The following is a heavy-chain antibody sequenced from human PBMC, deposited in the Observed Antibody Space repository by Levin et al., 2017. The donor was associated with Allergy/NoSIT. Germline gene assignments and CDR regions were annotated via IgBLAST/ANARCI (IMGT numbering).Heavy chain of an antibody. CDR2: ISSSSSYI. D-gene: IGHD3-3*01. V-gene: IGHV3-21*01. CDR1: GFTFSSYS. Sequence: GESLKISCAASGFTFSSYSMNWVRQAPGKGLEWVSSISSSSSYIYYADSVKGRFTISRDNAKNSLYLQMNSLRAEDTAVYYCARGFAEGAFDIWGQGTMVTVSS. CDR3: ARGFAEGAFDI. J-gene: IGHJ3*02.